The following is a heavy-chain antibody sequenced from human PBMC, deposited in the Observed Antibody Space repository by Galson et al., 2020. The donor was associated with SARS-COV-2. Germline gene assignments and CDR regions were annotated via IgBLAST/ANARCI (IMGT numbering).Heavy chain of an antibody. CDR2: ISYDGSNK. D-gene: IGHD1-26*01. Sequence: SCASSGFTFNSYAMHWVRHAPGKGLGWGAVISYDGSNKYYADSVKGRFTISRDNSKKPLYLQIISLRAAATAVYYCARWFSGSYRTAFEYWGQGTLVTVSS. CDR3: ARWFSGSYRTAFEY. J-gene: IGHJ4*02. V-gene: IGHV3-30-3*01. CDR1: GFTFNSYA.